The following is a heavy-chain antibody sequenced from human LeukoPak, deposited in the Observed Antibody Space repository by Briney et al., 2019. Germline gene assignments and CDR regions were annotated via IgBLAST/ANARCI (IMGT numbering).Heavy chain of an antibody. D-gene: IGHD5-12*01. CDR2: VRNDGSNE. V-gene: IGHV3-30*02. CDR1: GFVLSDYG. CDR3: AKESDSGYHSEGPKT. J-gene: IGHJ5*02. Sequence: GGSLRLSCAASGFVLSDYGIHWVRQASGKGLEWVAFVRNDGSNEYYVGSVKGRFTISRDKSKNTLYLQMNSLRAEDTAVYSCAKESDSGYHSEGPKTWGLGTLVTVSS.